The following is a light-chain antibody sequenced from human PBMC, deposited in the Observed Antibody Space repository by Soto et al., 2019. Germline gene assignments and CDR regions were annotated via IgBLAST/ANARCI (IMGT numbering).Light chain of an antibody. V-gene: IGLV1-40*01. CDR1: SSNIGAGYD. CDR2: GNS. CDR3: QSYDSSLSGSVV. J-gene: IGLJ2*01. Sequence: QSALTQPPSMSGAPGQRVTISCTGSSSNIGAGYDVHWYQQLPGTAPKLLIYGNSNRPSGVPDRFSGSKSGTSASLAITGLQAEDEADYYCQSYDSSLSGSVVFGGGTKVTVL.